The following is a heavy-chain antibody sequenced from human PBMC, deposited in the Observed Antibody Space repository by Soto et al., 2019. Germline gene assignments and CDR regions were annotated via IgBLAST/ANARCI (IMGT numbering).Heavy chain of an antibody. D-gene: IGHD3-10*01. Sequence: GGSLRLSCAASGFTVSSGYMSWVRQAPGMGLEWVSVMLSGGDTYYADSVKGRFTVSRDNSQNTVYLQMNSLRGEDTATYYCARGYWRFGESYYFDYWGQGSLVTSPQ. V-gene: IGHV3-53*01. CDR2: MLSGGDT. CDR3: ARGYWRFGESYYFDY. CDR1: GFTVSSGY. J-gene: IGHJ4*02.